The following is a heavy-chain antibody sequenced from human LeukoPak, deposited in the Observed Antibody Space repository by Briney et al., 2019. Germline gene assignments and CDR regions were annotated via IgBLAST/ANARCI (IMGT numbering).Heavy chain of an antibody. V-gene: IGHV3-7*01. CDR3: ARVFAMAGGWDY. CDR1: GLTFSTYS. J-gene: IGHJ4*02. Sequence: PGGSLRLSCAASGLTFSTYSRSWVRQAPGKGLEWVAKINQDGSEKYYVDSVKGRFTISRDNAKSSLYLQMNSLRAEDTAVYYCARVFAMAGGWDYWGQGTLVTVSS. D-gene: IGHD2-8*01. CDR2: INQDGSEK.